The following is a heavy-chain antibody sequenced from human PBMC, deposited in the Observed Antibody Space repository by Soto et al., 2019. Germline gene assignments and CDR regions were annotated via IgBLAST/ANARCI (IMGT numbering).Heavy chain of an antibody. V-gene: IGHV4-61*01. CDR1: GGSVSSDSYY. CDR3: ARQIRWPGGLFDY. Sequence: QVQLQESGPGLVKPSETLSLTCTVSGGSVSSDSYYWSWIRQPPGKGLEWIGYIYYSGSTNYNPSPKSRVTISVDTSKSQFSLKLSSVTAAATAVYYCARQIRWPGGLFDYWGQGTLVTVSS. J-gene: IGHJ4*02. CDR2: IYYSGST. D-gene: IGHD4-17*01.